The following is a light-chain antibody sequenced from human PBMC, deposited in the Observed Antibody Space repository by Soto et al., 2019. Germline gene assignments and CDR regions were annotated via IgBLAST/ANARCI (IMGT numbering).Light chain of an antibody. CDR3: QQYHTSPIT. CDR1: QGVSRN. CDR2: GAS. V-gene: IGKV3-15*01. J-gene: IGKJ3*01. Sequence: EIVLTQSPATLSVAPGARATFSCVSSQGVSRNLAWYQHKPGQAPRLLISGASTGATGIPARFSGSGSGTEFTLTISSLQSEDWAIYYCQQYHTSPITFGPGTKVDIK.